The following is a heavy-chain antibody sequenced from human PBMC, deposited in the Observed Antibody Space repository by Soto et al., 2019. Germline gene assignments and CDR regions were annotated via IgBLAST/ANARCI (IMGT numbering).Heavy chain of an antibody. J-gene: IGHJ5*02. V-gene: IGHV4-39*01. CDR2: IYYSGTT. D-gene: IGHD2-21*01. CDR3: ERQIGRAWFAP. Sequence: SETLSLTCPVSGDGIGSPSSWWGWIRQPPGEEPEWIGSIYYSGTTYYKPSLQSRVTISVDMSKNEFSLKLYFVTAADTAVYYCERQIGRAWFAPWGQGTLVTVSS. CDR1: GDGIGSPSSW.